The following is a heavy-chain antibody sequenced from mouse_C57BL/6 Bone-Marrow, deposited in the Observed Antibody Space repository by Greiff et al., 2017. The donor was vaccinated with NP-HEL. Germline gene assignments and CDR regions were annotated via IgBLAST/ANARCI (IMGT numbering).Heavy chain of an antibody. J-gene: IGHJ3*01. CDR3: SRASIYYYSD. V-gene: IGHV1-54*01. CDR2: INPGSGGT. Sequence: LVESGAELVRPGTSVKVSCKASGYAFTNYLIEWVKQRPGQGLEWIGVINPGSGGTNYNEKFKGKATLTADKSSSTAYMQLSSLTSEDSAVYFCSRASIYYYSDWGQGTLVTVSA. CDR1: GYAFTNYL. D-gene: IGHD1-1*01.